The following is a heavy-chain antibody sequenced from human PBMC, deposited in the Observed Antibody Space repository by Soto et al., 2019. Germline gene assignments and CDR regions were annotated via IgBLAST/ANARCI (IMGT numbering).Heavy chain of an antibody. Sequence: QVALVQSGAEEKTPGASVKVPCKPSGYTLTGYATHCLRQAPGQRLAWMGWINAGNGNTKYSQKFQGRVTITRDTSASTAYMELSSLRSEDTAVYYCARAVAVTADFDYWGQGTLVTVSS. V-gene: IGHV1-3*05. J-gene: IGHJ4*02. D-gene: IGHD2-21*02. CDR2: INAGNGNT. CDR1: GYTLTGYA. CDR3: ARAVAVTADFDY.